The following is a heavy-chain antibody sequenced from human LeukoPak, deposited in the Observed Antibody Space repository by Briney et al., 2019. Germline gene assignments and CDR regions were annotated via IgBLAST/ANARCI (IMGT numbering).Heavy chain of an antibody. CDR3: ARGAIGARPELFGNWFDP. V-gene: IGHV4-39*07. CDR2: IYYSGST. J-gene: IGHJ5*02. CDR1: GGSISSSSYY. Sequence: SETLSLTCTVSGGSISSSSYYWGWIRQPPGKGLEWIGSIYYSGSTYYNPSLKSRVTISVDTSKNQFSLKLSSVTAADTAVYYCARGAIGARPELFGNWFDPWGQGTLVTVSS. D-gene: IGHD1-14*01.